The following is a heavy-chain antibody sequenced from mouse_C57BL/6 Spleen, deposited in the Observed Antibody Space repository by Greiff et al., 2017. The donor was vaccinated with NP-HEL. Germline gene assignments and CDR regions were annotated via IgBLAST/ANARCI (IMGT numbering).Heavy chain of an antibody. V-gene: IGHV1-47*01. D-gene: IGHD1-1*01. J-gene: IGHJ3*01. CDR3: ARRDYGSSSSFAY. CDR2: FHPYNDDT. Sequence: VHLVESGAELVKPGASVKMSCKASGYTFTTYPIEWMKQNHGKSLEWIGNFHPYNDDTKYNEKFKGKATLTVEKSSSTVYLELSRLTSDDSAVYYCARRDYGSSSSFAYWGQGTLVTVSA. CDR1: GYTFTTYP.